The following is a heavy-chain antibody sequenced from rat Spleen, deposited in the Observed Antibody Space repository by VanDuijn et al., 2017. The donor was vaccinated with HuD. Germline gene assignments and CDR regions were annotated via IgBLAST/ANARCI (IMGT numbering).Heavy chain of an antibody. CDR2: ISGGAVNI. Sequence: EVQLVESGGGLVQPGRSLKLSCAASGFTFSDYGMAWVRQAPTKGLEWVATISGGAVNIYYRDSVRGRFTISRDNAKNTLYLQMDSLRSEDTATYYCARHWGFWGPGTMVTVSS. J-gene: IGHJ1*01. V-gene: IGHV5-29*01. D-gene: IGHD4-4*01. CDR1: GFTFSDYG. CDR3: ARHWGF.